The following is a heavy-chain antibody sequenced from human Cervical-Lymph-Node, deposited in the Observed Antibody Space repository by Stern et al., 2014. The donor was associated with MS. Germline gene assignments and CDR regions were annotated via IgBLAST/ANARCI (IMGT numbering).Heavy chain of an antibody. Sequence: QVQLVQSGAEVKKPGASVQVSCKPSGFTFSNYYVHWLRQAPGQRPEWMGRISPNNSDTNYSTQFQGRGTMITDTPVSLLSPEGTRVRLDDTAIYYCAEIMDVWGQGTTVTVSS. CDR1: GFTFSNYY. CDR2: ISPNNSDT. D-gene: IGHD5-24*01. CDR3: AEIMDV. J-gene: IGHJ6*02. V-gene: IGHV1-2*02.